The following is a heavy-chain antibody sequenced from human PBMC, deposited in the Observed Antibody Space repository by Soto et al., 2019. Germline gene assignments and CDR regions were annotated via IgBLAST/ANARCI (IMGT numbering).Heavy chain of an antibody. D-gene: IGHD2-2*01. CDR1: GFTFSSYA. CDR3: AKFYCISIMCQVPAAKSTGGFEI. V-gene: IGHV3-23*01. Sequence: EPQLLESGGGLGHPGGSLRLSCAVSGFTFSSYAMSWVRQAPGKGLEWVAAISGSGVSTYYADSVRGRSTISRDNSKKTVDLQMNSLRAEDTAVYYCAKFYCISIMCQVPAAKSTGGFEIWGQGTLVTVS. J-gene: IGHJ3*02. CDR2: ISGSGVST.